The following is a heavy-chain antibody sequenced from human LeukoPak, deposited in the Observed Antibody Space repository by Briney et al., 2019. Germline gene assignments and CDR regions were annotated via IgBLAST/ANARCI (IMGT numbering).Heavy chain of an antibody. J-gene: IGHJ4*02. CDR1: GYTFTSYG. D-gene: IGHD3-22*01. V-gene: IGHV1-18*01. Sequence: GASVNVSRKASGYTFTSYGISWVRQAPGQGLEWMGWISASNGNTNYAQKLQGRVTMTTDTSTSTAYMELRSLRSDDTAVYYCARDSSGYRHKVDYWGQGTLDTVSS. CDR3: ARDSSGYRHKVDY. CDR2: ISASNGNT.